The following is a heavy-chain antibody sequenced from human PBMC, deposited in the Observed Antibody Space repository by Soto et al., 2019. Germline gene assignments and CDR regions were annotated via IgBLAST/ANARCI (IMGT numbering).Heavy chain of an antibody. CDR3: ARDMGGGNSEGGFDY. J-gene: IGHJ4*02. D-gene: IGHD2-21*02. Sequence: QVQLVQSGAEVKKPGASVKVSCKASGYTFTGYYMHWVRQAPGQGLEWMGWINPNSGGTNYAQKFQGWVTMTRDTSISTAYMELSRLRSDDTAVYYCARDMGGGNSEGGFDYWGQGTLVTVSS. CDR2: INPNSGGT. V-gene: IGHV1-2*04. CDR1: GYTFTGYY.